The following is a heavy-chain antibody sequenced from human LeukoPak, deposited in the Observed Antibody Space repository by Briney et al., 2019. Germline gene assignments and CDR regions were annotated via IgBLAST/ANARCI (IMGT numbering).Heavy chain of an antibody. CDR1: GLSFSIYW. J-gene: IGHJ4*02. CDR3: ARASTKDDYYDSSGYSYYFDY. CDR2: IKDDGSTT. V-gene: IGHV3-74*01. D-gene: IGHD3-22*01. Sequence: GESLRLSCAASGLSFSIYWMHWVRQAPGKGLVRVSLIKDDGSTTIYADSVKGRFTISRDNSKNTLYLQMNSLRAEDTAVYYCARASTKDDYYDSSGYSYYFDYWGQGTLVTVSS.